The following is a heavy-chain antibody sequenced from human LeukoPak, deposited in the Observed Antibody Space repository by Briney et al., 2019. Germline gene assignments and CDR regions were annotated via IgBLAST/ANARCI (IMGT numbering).Heavy chain of an antibody. Sequence: ASVKVSCKASGYTFTGYYMHWVRQAPGQGLEWMGWINPNSGGTNYAQKFQGRVTMTRDTSISTAYMELSRLRSDDTAVYYCARVYYGSGSYDLLGLDPWGQGTLVTVSS. CDR2: INPNSGGT. D-gene: IGHD3-10*01. J-gene: IGHJ5*02. CDR1: GYTFTGYY. V-gene: IGHV1-2*02. CDR3: ARVYYGSGSYDLLGLDP.